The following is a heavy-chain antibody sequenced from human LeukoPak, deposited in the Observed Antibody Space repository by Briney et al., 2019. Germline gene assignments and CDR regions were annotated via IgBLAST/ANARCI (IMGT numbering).Heavy chain of an antibody. CDR3: AKDRRLWFGVNWFDP. J-gene: IGHJ5*02. D-gene: IGHD3-10*01. CDR2: IASDGTI. Sequence: HPGGSLRLSCVASGFILSTSEMNWVRQAPGKGLEWVSFIASDGTIYYADSVKGRFTLSRDNAKNSLYLQMNSLRAEDTAVYYCAKDRRLWFGVNWFDPWGQGTLVTVSS. V-gene: IGHV3-48*03. CDR1: GFILSTSE.